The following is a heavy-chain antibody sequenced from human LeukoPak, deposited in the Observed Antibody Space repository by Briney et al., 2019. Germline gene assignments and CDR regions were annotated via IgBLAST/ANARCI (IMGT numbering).Heavy chain of an antibody. J-gene: IGHJ1*01. CDR2: ISSSSSYI. V-gene: IGHV3-21*01. D-gene: IGHD4-17*01. Sequence: GGSLRLSCAASGFTFSSYSMNWVRQAPGKGLEWVSSISSSSSYIYYADSVKGRFTISRDNAKNSLYLQMNSLRAEDTAVYYCARDPTVRYSGDYPDYFKDWGQGTRVTVSS. CDR1: GFTFSSYS. CDR3: ARDPTVRYSGDYPDYFKD.